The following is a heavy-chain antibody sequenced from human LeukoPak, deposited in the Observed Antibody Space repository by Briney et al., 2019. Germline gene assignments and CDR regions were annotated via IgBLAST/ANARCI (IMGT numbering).Heavy chain of an antibody. CDR3: ARSRYYYYYYMDV. J-gene: IGHJ6*03. CDR1: GFTFSSYA. CDR2: ISSNGGST. V-gene: IGHV3-64*01. Sequence: GGSLRLSCAASGFTFSSYAMHWVRQAPGKGLEYVSAISSNGGSTYYANSVKGRFTISRGNSKNTLYLQMGSLRAEDMAVYYCARSRYYYYYYMDVWGKGTTVTVSS.